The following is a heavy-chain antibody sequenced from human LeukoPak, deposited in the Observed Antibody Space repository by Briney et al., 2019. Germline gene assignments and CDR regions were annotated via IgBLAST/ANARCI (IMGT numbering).Heavy chain of an antibody. D-gene: IGHD5-18*01. CDR1: GGTFSSYA. J-gene: IGHJ4*02. V-gene: IGHV1-18*01. CDR2: ISAYNGNT. Sequence: GASVKVSCKASGGTFSSYAISWVRQAPGQGLEWMGWISAYNGNTNYAQKLQGRVTMTTDTSTSTAYMELRSLRSDDTAVYYCARDRGVDTAMGNWGQGTLVTVSS. CDR3: ARDRGVDTAMGN.